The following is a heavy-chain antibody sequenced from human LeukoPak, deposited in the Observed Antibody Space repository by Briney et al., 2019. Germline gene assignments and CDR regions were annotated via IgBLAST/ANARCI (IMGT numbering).Heavy chain of an antibody. D-gene: IGHD6-19*01. CDR3: ARDTRHSSGPQEAFDI. V-gene: IGHV1-18*01. Sequence: ASVKVSCKASGYTFTSYGISWVRQAPGQGLEWMGWISAYNGNTNYAQKLQGRVTMTTDTSTSTAYMELRSLRSDDTAVYYCARDTRHSSGPQEAFDIWGQGTMVTVSS. J-gene: IGHJ3*02. CDR1: GYTFTSYG. CDR2: ISAYNGNT.